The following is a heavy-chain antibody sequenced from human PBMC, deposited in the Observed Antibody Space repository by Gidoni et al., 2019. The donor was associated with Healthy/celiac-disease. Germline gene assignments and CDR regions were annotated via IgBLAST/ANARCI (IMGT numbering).Heavy chain of an antibody. CDR2: IKQDGSEK. J-gene: IGHJ5*02. CDR3: ARYIVVVVAATGWFDP. V-gene: IGHV3-7*03. CDR1: GFTFSSSW. Sequence: EVQLVESGGGLVQPGGSLRLSCAASGFTFSSSWMSWVRQAPGKGLEWVANIKQDGSEKYYVDSVKGRFTISRDNAKNSLYLQMNSLRAEDTAVYYCARYIVVVVAATGWFDPWGQGTLVTVSS. D-gene: IGHD2-15*01.